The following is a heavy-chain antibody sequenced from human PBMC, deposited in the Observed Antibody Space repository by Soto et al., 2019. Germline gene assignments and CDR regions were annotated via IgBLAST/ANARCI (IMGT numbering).Heavy chain of an antibody. Sequence: SRSLSCAGHRFTFSSIGVHWVRQCPGQGLEWVAVISCDGSNKYYADSVKDRLTMSRDNAKNTLYKQINSLRAEDTAVYYCAKDRRNGIAGATAEDWGQGHWGTVS. CDR1: RFTFSSIG. J-gene: IGHJ4*02. CDR2: ISCDGSNK. CDR3: AKDRRNGIAGATAED. V-gene: IGHV3-30*18. D-gene: IGHD1-26*01.